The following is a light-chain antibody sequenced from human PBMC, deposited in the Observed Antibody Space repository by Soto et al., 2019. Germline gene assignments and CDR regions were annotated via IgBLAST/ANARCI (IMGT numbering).Light chain of an antibody. CDR3: CLFYSGTYF. Sequence: QAVVTQEPSLTVSPGGTVTLTCGSSTGTVTNDHYPHWFQQKPGQAPWTLIYDTTNKQSWTPARFSGSLLWGKAALTLSGAQPEVEGEFYCCLFYSGTYFFGSGTKVTVL. V-gene: IGLV7-46*01. CDR2: DTT. J-gene: IGLJ1*01. CDR1: TGTVTNDHY.